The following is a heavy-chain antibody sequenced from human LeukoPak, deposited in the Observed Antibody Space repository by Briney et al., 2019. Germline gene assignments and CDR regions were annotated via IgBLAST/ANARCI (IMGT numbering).Heavy chain of an antibody. CDR3: AKSLTYYYGTGSYYDY. CDR1: GFTFNIYS. J-gene: IGHJ4*02. CDR2: IKKDGSEK. V-gene: IGHV3-7*01. Sequence: GGSLRLSCAASGFTFNIYSMTWVRQAPGKGLEWVANIKKDGSEKYYVDSVKGRFTISRDNAKNSLYLQMNSLRAEDTAVYYCAKSLTYYYGTGSYYDYWGQGTLVTVSS. D-gene: IGHD3-10*01.